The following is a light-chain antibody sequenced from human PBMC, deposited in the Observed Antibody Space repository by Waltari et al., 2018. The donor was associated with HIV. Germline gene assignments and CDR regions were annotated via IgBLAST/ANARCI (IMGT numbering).Light chain of an antibody. J-gene: IGKJ4*01. CDR2: DAS. Sequence: DIQMTQSPSSLSASVGDRVTITCRASQSISTYLNWYQQKPGKAPKVLIYDASSLQSGVPSRFSGSGFGTDFTLTISSLQPEDFATYYCQQSYSTPQLTFGGGTKVEIK. CDR1: QSISTY. V-gene: IGKV1-39*01. CDR3: QQSYSTPQLT.